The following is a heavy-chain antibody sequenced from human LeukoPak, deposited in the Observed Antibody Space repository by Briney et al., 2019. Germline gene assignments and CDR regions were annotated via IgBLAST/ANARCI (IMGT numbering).Heavy chain of an antibody. Sequence: ASVKVSCKASGYTFTSYDINWVRQAPGQGLEWMGWMNPNSGNTGYAQKFQGRVTMTRNTSISTAYMELSSLRSEDTAVYYCAREAMVRGVITNWGQGTLVTVSS. CDR3: AREAMVRGVITN. V-gene: IGHV1-8*01. CDR1: GYTFTSYD. CDR2: MNPNSGNT. D-gene: IGHD3-10*01. J-gene: IGHJ4*02.